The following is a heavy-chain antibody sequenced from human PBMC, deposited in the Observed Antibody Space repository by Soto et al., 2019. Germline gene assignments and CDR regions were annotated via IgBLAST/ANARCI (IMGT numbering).Heavy chain of an antibody. Sequence: SETLSLTCTVSGGPISSYYWSWIRQPPGKGLEWIGYIYYSGSTNYNPSLKSRVTISVDTSKNQFSLKLSSVTAADTAVYYCARVDDILTGYFGYWGQGTLVTVSS. CDR1: GGPISSYY. CDR3: ARVDDILTGYFGY. CDR2: IYYSGST. D-gene: IGHD3-9*01. V-gene: IGHV4-59*01. J-gene: IGHJ4*02.